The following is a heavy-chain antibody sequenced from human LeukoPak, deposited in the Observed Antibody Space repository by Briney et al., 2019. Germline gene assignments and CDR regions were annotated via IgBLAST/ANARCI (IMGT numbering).Heavy chain of an antibody. D-gene: IGHD6-13*01. V-gene: IGHV3-53*01. J-gene: IGHJ4*02. CDR2: IYSGGST. CDR1: GFTVSTNY. Sequence: GGSLRLSCAASGFTVSTNYMSWGRQAPGKGLELVSVIYSGGSTYYADSVKGRFTISRDNSKNTLYLQMNSLRAEDTAVYYCARASIAAAGYYFDYWGQGTLVTVSS. CDR3: ARASIAAAGYYFDY.